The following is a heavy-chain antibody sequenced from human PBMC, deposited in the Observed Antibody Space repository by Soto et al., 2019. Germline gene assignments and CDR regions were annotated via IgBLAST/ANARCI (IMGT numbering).Heavy chain of an antibody. V-gene: IGHV1-69*13. CDR3: GRRNAVRGFDP. CDR2: IIPIFGTA. D-gene: IGHD3-10*01. Sequence: SSVKGDRKASGGTFSVYVSSCVRQAPGQGLERMGGIIPIFGTANYAQKFQGRVTITADESTSTAYMELSSLRSEDAAVYYCGRRNAVRGFDPWGQGTLVTVSS. CDR1: GGTFSVYV. J-gene: IGHJ5*02.